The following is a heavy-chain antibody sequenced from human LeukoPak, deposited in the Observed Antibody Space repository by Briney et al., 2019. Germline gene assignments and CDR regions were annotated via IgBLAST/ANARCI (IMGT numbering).Heavy chain of an antibody. V-gene: IGHV3-23*01. Sequence: GGSLRLSCAASGFTFSSHAMSWVRQAPGKGLEWVSAISGSGGSTYYADSVKGRFTIYRDNSKNTLYLQMNSLRAEDTAVYYCAKEGYCSSTSCPEVYYYYYGMDVWGQGTTVTVSS. CDR3: AKEGYCSSTSCPEVYYYYYGMDV. J-gene: IGHJ6*02. D-gene: IGHD2-2*01. CDR1: GFTFSSHA. CDR2: ISGSGGST.